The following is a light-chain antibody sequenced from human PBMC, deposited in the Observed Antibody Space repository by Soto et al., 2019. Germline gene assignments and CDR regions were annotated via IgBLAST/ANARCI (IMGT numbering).Light chain of an antibody. Sequence: EIVMTQSPATLSVSPGERATLSCRASRSVSSKLAWSQQKPGQAPRLLIYFASTRATDIPARFSGSGSGTEFTLTISSLQSEDFAVYYCQQYNNWPHTFXQGTKVDIK. V-gene: IGKV3-15*01. CDR1: RSVSSK. CDR2: FAS. CDR3: QQYNNWPHT. J-gene: IGKJ2*01.